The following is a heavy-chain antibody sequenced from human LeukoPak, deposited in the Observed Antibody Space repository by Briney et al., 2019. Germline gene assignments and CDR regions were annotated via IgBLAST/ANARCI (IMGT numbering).Heavy chain of an antibody. J-gene: IGHJ1*01. CDR2: INPSGGST. D-gene: IGHD6-13*01. CDR3: VRDERQTGYSSSWPGDFQH. Sequence: ASVKVSCKASGYTFTSYDINWVRQATGQGLEWMGIINPSGGSTSYAQKFQGRVTMTRDTSTSTVYMELSSLRSEDTAVYYCVRDERQTGYSSSWPGDFQHWGQGTLVTVSS. CDR1: GYTFTSYD. V-gene: IGHV1-46*01.